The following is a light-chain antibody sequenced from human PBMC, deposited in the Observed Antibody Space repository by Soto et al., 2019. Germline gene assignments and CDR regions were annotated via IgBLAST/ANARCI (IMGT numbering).Light chain of an antibody. Sequence: QSALTQPRSVSGSPGQSVPISCTGTSSDVGGYHYVSWYQQHPGKAPKLMIYDVSKRPSGVPDRCSGSKSGNTASLTISGLQAEDEADYYCCSYAGTYSYVFGTGTKLTVL. CDR3: CSYAGTYSYV. CDR1: SSDVGGYHY. V-gene: IGLV2-11*01. CDR2: DVS. J-gene: IGLJ1*01.